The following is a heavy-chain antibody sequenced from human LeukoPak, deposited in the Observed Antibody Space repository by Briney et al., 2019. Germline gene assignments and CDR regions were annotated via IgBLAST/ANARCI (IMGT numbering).Heavy chain of an antibody. D-gene: IGHD3-22*01. J-gene: IGHJ6*02. Sequence: ASVKVSCKASGYTFTSYGISWVRQATGQGLEWMGWMNPNSGNTGYAQKFQGRVTMTRNTSISTAYMELSSLRSEDTAVYYCARGRYYDSSGYLSHYYYYGMDVWGQGTTVTVSS. CDR2: MNPNSGNT. CDR1: GYTFTSYG. V-gene: IGHV1-8*02. CDR3: ARGRYYDSSGYLSHYYYYGMDV.